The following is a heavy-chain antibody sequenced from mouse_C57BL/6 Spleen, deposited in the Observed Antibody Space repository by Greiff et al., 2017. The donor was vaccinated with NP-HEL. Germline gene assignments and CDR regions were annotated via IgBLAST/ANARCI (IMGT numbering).Heavy chain of an antibody. J-gene: IGHJ3*01. V-gene: IGHV1-22*01. CDR1: GYTFTDYN. Sequence: VQLQQSGPELVKPGASVKMSCKASGYTFTDYNMHWVKQSHGKSLEWIGYINPNNGGTSYNQKFKGKATLTVNKSSSTAYMARRSLTSEDSAVYYCARWDYGYDACFAYWGKGTLVTVSA. CDR3: ARWDYGYDACFAY. CDR2: INPNNGGT. D-gene: IGHD2-2*01.